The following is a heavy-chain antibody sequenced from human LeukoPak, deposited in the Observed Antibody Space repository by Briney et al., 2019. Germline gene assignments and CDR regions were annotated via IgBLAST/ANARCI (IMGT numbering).Heavy chain of an antibody. J-gene: IGHJ6*02. CDR1: GFTFSTNA. CDR3: ARARTNNKYYYYGMDV. CDR2: ITGSGGT. D-gene: IGHD1/OR15-1a*01. Sequence: GGSLRLSCAGSGFTFSTNAMSWVRQAPGKGLEWVSTITGSGGTYYADSVKGRFAISRDNSKNTLYLQMNSLRAEDTAVYYCARARTNNKYYYYGMDVWGQGTTVTVSS. V-gene: IGHV3-23*01.